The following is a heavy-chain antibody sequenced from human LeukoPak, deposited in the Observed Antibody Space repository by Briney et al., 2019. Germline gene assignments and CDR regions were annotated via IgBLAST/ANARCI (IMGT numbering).Heavy chain of an antibody. D-gene: IGHD6-6*01. CDR2: INPNSGGT. Sequence: ASVKVSCKASGYTFTGYYMHWVRQAPGQGLEWMGWINPNSGGTNYAQKFQGRVTMTRDTSISTAYMELSRLRSDDTAVYYCARVGNIAARTIDYWGQGTLVTVSS. J-gene: IGHJ4*02. CDR1: GYTFTGYY. CDR3: ARVGNIAARTIDY. V-gene: IGHV1-2*02.